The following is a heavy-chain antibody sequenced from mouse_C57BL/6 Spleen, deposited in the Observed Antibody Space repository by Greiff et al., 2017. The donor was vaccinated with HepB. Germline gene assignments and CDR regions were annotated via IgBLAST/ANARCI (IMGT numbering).Heavy chain of an antibody. J-gene: IGHJ2*01. CDR1: GYTFTSYW. Sequence: QVQLQQPGAELVRPGSSVKLSCKASGYTFTSYWMHWVKQRPIQGLEWIGNIDPSDSETHYNQKFKDKATLTVDKSSSTAYMQLSSLTAEDSAVYYCARRITTVVDYWGQGTTLTVSS. CDR3: ARRITTVVDY. CDR2: IDPSDSET. D-gene: IGHD1-1*01. V-gene: IGHV1-52*01.